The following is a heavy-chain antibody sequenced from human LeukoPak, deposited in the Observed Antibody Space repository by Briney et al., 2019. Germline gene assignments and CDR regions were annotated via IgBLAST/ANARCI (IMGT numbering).Heavy chain of an antibody. CDR2: ISGSGGST. J-gene: IGHJ4*02. CDR3: AKDSISLTCYSDLFDY. D-gene: IGHD3-9*01. Sequence: PGGSLRLSCAASGFTFSSYAMSGVRLAPGKRLEWVLAISGSGGSTYYAESVKGRFTISRDNSKNTLYLPMNSLRAEDTAVYYCAKDSISLTCYSDLFDYWGQGTLVTVSS. V-gene: IGHV3-23*01. CDR1: GFTFSSYA.